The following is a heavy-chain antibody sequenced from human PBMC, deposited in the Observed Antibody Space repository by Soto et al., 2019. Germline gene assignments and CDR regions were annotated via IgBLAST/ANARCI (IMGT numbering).Heavy chain of an antibody. Sequence: ASVKVSCKASGYTFTSYAMHWVRQAPGQRLEWMGWINAGNGNTKYSQKFQGRVTITRDTSASTAYMELSSLRSEDTAVYYCARDDVVPAAIGYYYYYMDVWGQGTTVTVSS. J-gene: IGHJ6*03. CDR1: GYTFTSYA. D-gene: IGHD2-2*01. V-gene: IGHV1-3*01. CDR3: ARDDVVPAAIGYYYYYMDV. CDR2: INAGNGNT.